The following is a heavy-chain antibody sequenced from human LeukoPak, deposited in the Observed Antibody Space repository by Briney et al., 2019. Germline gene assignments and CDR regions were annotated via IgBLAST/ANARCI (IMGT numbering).Heavy chain of an antibody. Sequence: GGSLRLSCAASGFTFDDYGMSWVRQAPGKGLEWVAAINWNGGSTGYADSVKGRFTISRDNSKNALYLQMNSLRAEDTAVYYCARQITSSSWYSAFDIWGQGTMVTVSS. V-gene: IGHV3-20*04. CDR1: GFTFDDYG. CDR3: ARQITSSSWYSAFDI. CDR2: INWNGGST. J-gene: IGHJ3*02. D-gene: IGHD6-13*01.